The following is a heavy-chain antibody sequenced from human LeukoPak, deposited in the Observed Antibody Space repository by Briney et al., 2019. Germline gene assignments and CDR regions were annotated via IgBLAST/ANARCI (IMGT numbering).Heavy chain of an antibody. CDR1: GFTFSSYA. Sequence: GGSLRLSCAASGFTFSSYAMSWVRQAPGKGLEWVSAISGSGGSTYYADSVKGRFTISRDNSKNTLYLQMNSLRAEDTAVYYCAKALERWLARGYFDYWGQGTLVTVSS. CDR2: ISGSGGST. CDR3: AKALERWLARGYFDY. V-gene: IGHV3-23*01. D-gene: IGHD6-19*01. J-gene: IGHJ4*02.